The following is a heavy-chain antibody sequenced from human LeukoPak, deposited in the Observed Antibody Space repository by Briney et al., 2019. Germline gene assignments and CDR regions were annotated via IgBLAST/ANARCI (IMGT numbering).Heavy chain of an antibody. J-gene: IGHJ6*02. CDR2: IYSGGST. CDR1: GFTVSSNY. Sequence: GGSLRLSCAASGFTVSSNYMSWVRQAPGKGLEWVSVIYSGGSTYYADSVKGRFTISRDNSKNTLYLQMNSLRAEDTAMYYCASGRITMIVVVNDPYYYGMDVWGQGTTVTVSS. D-gene: IGHD3-22*01. CDR3: ASGRITMIVVVNDPYYYGMDV. V-gene: IGHV3-66*01.